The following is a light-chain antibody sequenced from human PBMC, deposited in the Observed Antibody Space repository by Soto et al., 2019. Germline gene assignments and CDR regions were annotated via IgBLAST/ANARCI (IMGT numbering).Light chain of an antibody. CDR3: QQYGTSPPMYT. V-gene: IGKV3-20*01. Sequence: EIVLTQSPGTLSLSPGERATLSCRASQSFSGNYLAWYQQKPGQAPRLLIYGVSSRATGIPDRFSGSGSGTDFTLCISRLEPEDFAVYYCQQYGTSPPMYTFGQGTKLEIK. J-gene: IGKJ2*01. CDR1: QSFSGNY. CDR2: GVS.